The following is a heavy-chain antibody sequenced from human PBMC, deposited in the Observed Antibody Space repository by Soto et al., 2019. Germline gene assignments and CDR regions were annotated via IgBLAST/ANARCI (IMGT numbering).Heavy chain of an antibody. CDR1: GYTFTSYY. D-gene: IGHD3-22*01. J-gene: IGHJ3*02. CDR3: ARGGGEADSSGYPGHAFDI. CDR2: INPSGGST. V-gene: IGHV1-46*01. Sequence: ASVKVSCKASGYTFTSYYMHWVRQAPGQGLEWMGIINPSGGSTSYAQKFQGRVTMTRDTSTSTVYMELSSLRSEDTAVYYCARGGGEADSSGYPGHAFDIWGQGTMVTVSS.